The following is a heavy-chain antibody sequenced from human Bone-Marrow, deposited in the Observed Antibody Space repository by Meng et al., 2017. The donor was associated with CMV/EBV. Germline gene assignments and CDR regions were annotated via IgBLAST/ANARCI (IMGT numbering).Heavy chain of an antibody. Sequence: ASVKVSCKASGYTFSGYYMHWVRQAPRQGLEWMGWMNPNSGGANYAQKFQGRVTMTRDTSSSTAYMELSRLRSDDTAVYYCARSRYDSSGYYWSGWFDPWGQGTLVTVSS. J-gene: IGHJ5*02. V-gene: IGHV1-2*02. CDR3: ARSRYDSSGYYWSGWFDP. CDR2: MNPNSGGA. D-gene: IGHD3-22*01. CDR1: GYTFSGYY.